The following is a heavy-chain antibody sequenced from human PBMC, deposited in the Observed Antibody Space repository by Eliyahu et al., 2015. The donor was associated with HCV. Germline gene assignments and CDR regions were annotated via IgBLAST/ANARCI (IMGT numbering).Heavy chain of an antibody. V-gene: IGHV4-59*01. CDR1: GGXITTYY. Sequence: QVQLQESGPGLVKPSETLSLTCTVSGGXITTYYWSWIRQPPGKGLEWIGDXHYSGSTNYNPXLKSRVTISVDTSKNQFSLKLTSVTAADTAMYYCASGGGGIAVTGTGGWFDPWGQGTLVTVSS. D-gene: IGHD6-19*01. CDR2: XHYSGST. CDR3: ASGGGGIAVTGTGGWFDP. J-gene: IGHJ5*02.